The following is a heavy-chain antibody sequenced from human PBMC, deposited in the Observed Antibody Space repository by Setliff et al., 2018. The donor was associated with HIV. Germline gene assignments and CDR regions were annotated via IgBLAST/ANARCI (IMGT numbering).Heavy chain of an antibody. V-gene: IGHV4-34*01. CDR2: INHGGDT. J-gene: IGHJ3*02. Sequence: SETLSLTCAVYGGSFSGYFWTWIRPPPQKRPEWIGEINHGGDTNYNPSLKSRVTISVDTSKNQFSLKLSSVTAADTAVYYCARVGDFYDGSGHYSVLDACEMGGQGTKVT. D-gene: IGHD3-22*01. CDR1: GGSFSGYF. CDR3: ARVGDFYDGSGHYSVLDACEM.